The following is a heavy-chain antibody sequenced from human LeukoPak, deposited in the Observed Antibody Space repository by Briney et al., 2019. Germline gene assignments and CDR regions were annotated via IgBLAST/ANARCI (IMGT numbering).Heavy chain of an antibody. Sequence: GGSLRLSCATSGFTFNKNAMSWVRQAPGKGLEWVSTIGNTETFYADSVTGRFNISRDNAKNKVYLHMNSLRVEDTAVYYCAKDWIQFNRVFDCFDSWGQGTLVTVSS. V-gene: IGHV3-23*01. J-gene: IGHJ4*02. CDR1: GFTFNKNA. CDR3: AKDWIQFNRVFDCFDS. D-gene: IGHD2-21*01. CDR2: IGNTET.